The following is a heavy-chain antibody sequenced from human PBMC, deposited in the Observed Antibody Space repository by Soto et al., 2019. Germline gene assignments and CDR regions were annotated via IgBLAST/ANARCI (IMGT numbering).Heavy chain of an antibody. J-gene: IGHJ4*02. Sequence: GGSLRLSCAASGFTFSHYYMSWIRQAPGKGLEWVSYISSIDNTIYYADFVKGRFTISRENAKNSLYLEMNSLRADDTAVYYCAGGIVPAAVAFDYWGQGTLVTVSS. CDR2: ISSIDNTI. V-gene: IGHV3-11*01. CDR3: AGGIVPAAVAFDY. CDR1: GFTFSHYY. D-gene: IGHD2-2*01.